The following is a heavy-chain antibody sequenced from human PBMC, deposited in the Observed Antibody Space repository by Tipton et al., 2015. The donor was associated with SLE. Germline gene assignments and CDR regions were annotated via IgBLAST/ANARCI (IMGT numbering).Heavy chain of an antibody. J-gene: IGHJ4*02. D-gene: IGHD6-19*01. Sequence: SLRLSCAASGFTVSSNYMSWVRQAPGKGLEWVSVIYSGGSTYYADSVKGRFTISRDNSKNTLYLQMNSLGAEDTAVYYCARDRVSGWFNFDYWGQGTLVTVSS. CDR2: IYSGGST. CDR1: GFTVSSNY. CDR3: ARDRVSGWFNFDY. V-gene: IGHV3-66*01.